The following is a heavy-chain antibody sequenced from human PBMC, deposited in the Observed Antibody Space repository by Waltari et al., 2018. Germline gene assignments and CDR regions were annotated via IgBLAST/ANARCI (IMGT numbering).Heavy chain of an antibody. D-gene: IGHD2-21*02. J-gene: IGHJ4*02. CDR1: GASISSSGNY. CDR3: AKETAFTLDS. V-gene: IGHV4-31*03. Sequence: QVQLQESGPGLVKPSQTLSLTCTVSGASISSSGNYWTWIRHHPGRGLEWIGYIAFSGTTYYSPSLRSRLTISIDTSKNHCSLNLNSLTAADTAVYFCAKETAFTLDSWGQGTLFTVSS. CDR2: IAFSGTT.